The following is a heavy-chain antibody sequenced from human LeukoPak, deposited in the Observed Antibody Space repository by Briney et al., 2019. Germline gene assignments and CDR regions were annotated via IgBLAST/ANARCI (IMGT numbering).Heavy chain of an antibody. CDR1: GCTFTSYG. Sequence: GASVKVSCKASGCTFTSYGISWVRQAPGQGLEWMGWISAYNGNTNYAQKLQGRVTMNTDTSTSTAYMELRSLRSDDTAVYYCARNRGRPYYYDSSGYLDYWGQGTLVTVSS. J-gene: IGHJ4*02. D-gene: IGHD3-22*01. CDR3: ARNRGRPYYYDSSGYLDY. CDR2: ISAYNGNT. V-gene: IGHV1-18*01.